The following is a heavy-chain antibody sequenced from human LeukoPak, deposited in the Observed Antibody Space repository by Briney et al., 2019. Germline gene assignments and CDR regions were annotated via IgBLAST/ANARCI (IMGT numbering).Heavy chain of an antibody. CDR2: IKQDGSEK. V-gene: IGHV3-7*01. D-gene: IGHD3-9*01. J-gene: IGHJ4*02. CDR3: RVLRYFDWLYFDY. CDR1: RFTFSSYW. Sequence: GGSLRLSCAASRFTFSSYWMSWVRQAPGKGLEWVANIKQDGSEKYYVDSVKGRFTISRDNAKNSLYLQMNSLRAEDTAVYYCRVLRYFDWLYFDYWGQGTLVTVSS.